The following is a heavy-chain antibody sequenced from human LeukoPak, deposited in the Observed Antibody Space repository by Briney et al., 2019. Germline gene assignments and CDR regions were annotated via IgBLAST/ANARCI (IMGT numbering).Heavy chain of an antibody. D-gene: IGHD6-13*01. CDR1: GGSISSYY. CDR2: IYYSGST. Sequence: PSETLSLTCTVSGGSISSYYWSWIRQPPGKGLEWIGYIYYSGSTNYNPSLKSRVTISVDTSKNQFSLKLSSVTVADTAVYYCARGYSSCWYYYWGQGTLVTVSS. V-gene: IGHV4-59*08. J-gene: IGHJ4*02. CDR3: ARGYSSCWYYY.